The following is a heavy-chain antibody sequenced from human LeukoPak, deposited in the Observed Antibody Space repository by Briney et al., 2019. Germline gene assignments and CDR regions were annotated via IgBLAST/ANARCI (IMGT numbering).Heavy chain of an antibody. Sequence: ASVKVSCKASGCTFTSYDINWVRQATGQGLEWMGWMNPNSGNTGYAQKFQGRVTMTRNTSISTAYMELSSLRSEDTAVYYCARFPVTKDAFDIWGQGTMVTVSS. CDR2: MNPNSGNT. D-gene: IGHD4-17*01. CDR3: ARFPVTKDAFDI. V-gene: IGHV1-8*01. CDR1: GCTFTSYD. J-gene: IGHJ3*02.